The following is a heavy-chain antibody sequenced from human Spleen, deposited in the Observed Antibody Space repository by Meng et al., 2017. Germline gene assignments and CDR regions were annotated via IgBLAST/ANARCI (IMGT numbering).Heavy chain of an antibody. CDR3: ARLMVRYCTNGVCSPNDY. CDR1: GGSSSDYY. CDR2: INHSGST. V-gene: IGHV4-34*01. D-gene: IGHD2-8*01. Sequence: SEILSPTCTVSGGSSSDYYWSWTRQRPGKGLEWIGEINHSGSTNYNPSLESRATISVDTSQNNLSLKLSSVTAADSAVYYCARLMVRYCTNGVCSPNDYWAQGTLVTFSS. J-gene: IGHJ4*02.